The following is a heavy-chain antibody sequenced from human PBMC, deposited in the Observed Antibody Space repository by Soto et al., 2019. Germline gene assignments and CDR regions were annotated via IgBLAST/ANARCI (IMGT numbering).Heavy chain of an antibody. CDR2: IYWDDDK. J-gene: IGHJ4*02. CDR3: VHRGYMYGNWDHGYFDY. CDR1: GFSLTTSGVG. D-gene: IGHD5-18*01. Sequence: QITLKESGPTRVKPTQTLALTCTFSGFSLTTSGVGVGWIRKTPGKALEWLAVIYWDDDKRYSPSLKNRLTITKXTSINXXVLTMASMDPVDTATYFCVHRGYMYGNWDHGYFDYWGQGALVTVSS. V-gene: IGHV2-5*02.